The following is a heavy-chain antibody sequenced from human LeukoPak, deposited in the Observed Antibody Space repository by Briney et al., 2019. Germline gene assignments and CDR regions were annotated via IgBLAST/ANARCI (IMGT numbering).Heavy chain of an antibody. CDR1: GFTSSSTG. Sequence: GGSLRLSCAASGFTSSSTGMHWVRQAPGKGLEWVAFIRFDATSEYYADSVRGRFTISRDISSNTLSLQMNSLRTEDTAMYYCAKAGPERSALDYWGQGTLVTVSS. CDR2: IRFDATSE. CDR3: AKAGPERSALDY. V-gene: IGHV3-30*02. J-gene: IGHJ4*02. D-gene: IGHD6-25*01.